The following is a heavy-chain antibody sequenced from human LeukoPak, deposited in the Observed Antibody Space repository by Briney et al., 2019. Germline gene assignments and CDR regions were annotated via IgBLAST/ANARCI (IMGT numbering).Heavy chain of an antibody. V-gene: IGHV1-18*01. Sequence: ASVKVSCKASGYTFTNYDINWVRQAPGQGLEWMGWISAHNGNTNYAQKLEGRVTMTTDTSTSAAYMELRSLRSDDTAVYYCGRVTGEDAFDIWGQGKMVTVSS. CDR3: GRVTGEDAFDI. D-gene: IGHD3-16*01. CDR1: GYTFTNYD. CDR2: ISAHNGNT. J-gene: IGHJ3*02.